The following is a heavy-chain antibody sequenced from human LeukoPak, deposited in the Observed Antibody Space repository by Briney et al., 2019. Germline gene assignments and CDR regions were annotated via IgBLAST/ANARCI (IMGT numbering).Heavy chain of an antibody. CDR2: IIPILGIA. D-gene: IGHD2-2*01. CDR3: ASGLRGPAYCSSTSCYPDAFDI. V-gene: IGHV1-69*04. CDR1: GGTFSSYA. Sequence: SSVKVSCKASGGTFSSYAISWVRQAPGQGLEWMGRIIPILGIANYAQKFQGRVTITADKSTSTAYMELSSLRSEDTAVYYCASGLRGPAYCSSTSCYPDAFDIWGQGTMVTVSS. J-gene: IGHJ3*02.